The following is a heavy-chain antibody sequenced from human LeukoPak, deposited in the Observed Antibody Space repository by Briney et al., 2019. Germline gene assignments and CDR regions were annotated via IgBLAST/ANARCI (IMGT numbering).Heavy chain of an antibody. CDR1: GSTFSTSW. D-gene: IGHD5-24*01. J-gene: IGHJ4*02. CDR3: ARDFGWQQFDY. V-gene: IGHV3-7*01. CDR2: IKEDGSEK. Sequence: GGSLRLSCAASGSTFSTSWMTWVRQAPGKGPEWVANIKEDGSEKYYVDSVKGRFTISRDNAKNSLYLQMNSLRAEDTAVYYCARDFGWQQFDYWGQGTLVTVSS.